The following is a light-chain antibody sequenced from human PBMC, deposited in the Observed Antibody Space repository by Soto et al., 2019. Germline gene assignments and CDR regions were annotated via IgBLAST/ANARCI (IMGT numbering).Light chain of an antibody. Sequence: QSALTQPRSVSGSPGQSVTISCTGTSSDVGGYNYVSWYQQHPGKAPKLMIYDVSKRPSGVPDRFSGSESGNTASLTISGLQAEDEADYYCCSYAGSYTSMFGGGTKVTVL. CDR1: SSDVGGYNY. CDR3: CSYAGSYTSM. V-gene: IGLV2-11*01. CDR2: DVS. J-gene: IGLJ3*02.